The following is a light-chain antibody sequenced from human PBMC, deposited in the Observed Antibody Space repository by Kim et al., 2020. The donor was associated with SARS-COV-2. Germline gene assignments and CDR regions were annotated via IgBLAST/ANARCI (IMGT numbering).Light chain of an antibody. CDR1: QDIKNH. CDR3: QHYGDVFT. V-gene: IGKV1-33*01. J-gene: IGKJ2*01. Sequence: DIQMTQSPSSLSASVGDRVTITCQASQDIKNHLNWYQQRPGKAPKVLIYTASNLETGVPSRFSGSGFGTDFTLTITSLQPADVGTYYCQHYGDVFTFGPGTKLGI. CDR2: TAS.